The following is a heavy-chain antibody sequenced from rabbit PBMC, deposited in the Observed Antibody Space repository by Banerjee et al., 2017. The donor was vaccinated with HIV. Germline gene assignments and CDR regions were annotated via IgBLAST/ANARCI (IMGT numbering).Heavy chain of an antibody. Sequence: QSLEESGGGLVKPEGSLTLTCKGSGFDFSSNAVCWVRQAPGKGLEWIACIDAGSNGNTYYASWAKGRFTVSKTSSTTVTLQMTSLTAADTATYFCAREEYVGYGYANLWGPGTLVT. D-gene: IGHD6-1*01. V-gene: IGHV1S40*01. CDR3: AREEYVGYGYANL. CDR1: GFDFSSNA. J-gene: IGHJ4*01. CDR2: IDAGSNGNT.